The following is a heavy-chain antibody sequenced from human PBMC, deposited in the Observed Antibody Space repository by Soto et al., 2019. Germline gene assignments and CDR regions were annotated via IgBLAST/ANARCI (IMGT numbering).Heavy chain of an antibody. V-gene: IGHV1-69*06. Sequence: QVQLVQSGAEVKKPGSSVKVSCKASGGTFSSYAISWVRQAPGQGLEWMGGIIPIFGTANYAQKFQGRVTITADKSTSTAYMELSSLRSEDTAVYYCARLTHYYDSSGYYYDYWGQGTLVTVSA. J-gene: IGHJ4*02. CDR1: GGTFSSYA. CDR3: ARLTHYYDSSGYYYDY. D-gene: IGHD3-22*01. CDR2: IIPIFGTA.